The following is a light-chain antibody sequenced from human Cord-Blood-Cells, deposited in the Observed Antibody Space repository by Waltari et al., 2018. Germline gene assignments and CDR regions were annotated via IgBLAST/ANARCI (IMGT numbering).Light chain of an antibody. Sequence: SYVLTQPPSVSVAPGKTARITCGGHNIGSKSVHWYQQKPGQAPVLVIYYDSDRPSGIPERFSGSNSGNTATLTISRVEAGDEADYYCQVWDSSSDRGVFGGGTKLTVL. J-gene: IGLJ3*02. CDR2: YDS. CDR3: QVWDSSSDRGV. CDR1: NIGSKS. V-gene: IGLV3-21*04.